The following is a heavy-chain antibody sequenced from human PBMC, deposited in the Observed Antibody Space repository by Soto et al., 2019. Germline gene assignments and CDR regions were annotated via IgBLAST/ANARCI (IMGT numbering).Heavy chain of an antibody. Sequence: EVQLVESGGGLVQPGGSLRLSCAASGFTFSSYSMNWVRQAPGKGQEWVSYISSSSSTIYYADSVKGRFTISRDNAKNSLYLQMYSLRDEDTAVYYCARDRAIGLDVWGQGTTVTVSS. CDR2: ISSSSSTI. CDR1: GFTFSSYS. CDR3: ARDRAIGLDV. V-gene: IGHV3-48*02. J-gene: IGHJ6*02.